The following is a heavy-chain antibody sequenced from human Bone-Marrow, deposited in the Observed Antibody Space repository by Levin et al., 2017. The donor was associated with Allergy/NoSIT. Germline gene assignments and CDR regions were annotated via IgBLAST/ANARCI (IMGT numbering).Heavy chain of an antibody. D-gene: IGHD3-22*01. V-gene: IGHV1-2*02. CDR3: ARSRRGALGANRSGYYCLYY. Sequence: ASVKVSCKASGYTFTGYYMHWVRQAPGQGLEWMGWINPNSGGTNYAQKVQGRVTMTRDTSISTAYMELSRLRSDDTAVYYCARSRRGALGANRSGYYCLYYWGQGTLVTGAS. CDR1: GYTFTGYY. J-gene: IGHJ4*02. CDR2: INPNSGGT.